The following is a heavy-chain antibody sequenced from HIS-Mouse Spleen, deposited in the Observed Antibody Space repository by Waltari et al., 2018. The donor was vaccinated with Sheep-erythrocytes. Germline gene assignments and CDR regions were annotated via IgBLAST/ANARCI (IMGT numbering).Heavy chain of an antibody. V-gene: IGHV1-69*04. CDR3: AQTGATTPHFDY. D-gene: IGHD1-26*01. J-gene: IGHJ4*02. CDR2: IIPILGIA. CDR1: GGTFSSYA. Sequence: QVQLVQSGAEVKKPGSSVKVSCKASGGTFSSYAICWVRQAPGQGLEWMGRIIPILGIANYAQKFQGRVTITADKSTSTAYMELSSLRSEDTAVYYCAQTGATTPHFDYWGQGTLVTVSS.